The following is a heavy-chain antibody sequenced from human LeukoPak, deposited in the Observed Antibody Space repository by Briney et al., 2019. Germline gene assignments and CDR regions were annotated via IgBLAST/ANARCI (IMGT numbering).Heavy chain of an antibody. J-gene: IGHJ4*02. CDR3: ARGPSGYHNT. V-gene: IGHV3-66*01. D-gene: IGHD5-12*01. CDR2: IYSGGST. Sequence: SSYGWGWVREAGGKGLEWVALIYSGGSTYYAYWVECTFTMSTDNSKNTRNREMSRLRAEDTAVYYSARGPSGYHNTGGQGTLVTVSS. CDR1: SSYG.